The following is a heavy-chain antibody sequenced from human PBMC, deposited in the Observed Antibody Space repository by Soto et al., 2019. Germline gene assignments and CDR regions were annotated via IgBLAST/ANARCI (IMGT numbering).Heavy chain of an antibody. J-gene: IGHJ6*02. Sequence: QVQLVQSGAEVKKPGSSVKVSCRASGGTFSSYAVSWVRQAPGQGLEWMGVIIPLVGSPKYAQKFQGRVTITADDSATTAYMELTDLRSDDTAVYYCARESSSPNYYYYGMDVWGQGTTVTVSS. CDR1: GGTFSSYA. V-gene: IGHV1-69*01. D-gene: IGHD2-2*01. CDR2: IIPLVGSP. CDR3: ARESSSPNYYYYGMDV.